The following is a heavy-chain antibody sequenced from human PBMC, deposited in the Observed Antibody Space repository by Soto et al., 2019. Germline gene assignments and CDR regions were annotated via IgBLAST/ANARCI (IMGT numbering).Heavy chain of an antibody. CDR2: IYWDDDK. CDR1: GFSLSTSGVG. CDR3: AHRRPYCSGGSCYDTWFDH. D-gene: IGHD2-15*01. V-gene: IGHV2-5*02. Sequence: QITLKESGPTLVKPTQTLTLTCTFSGFSLSTSGVGVGWIRQPPGKDLEWLALIYWDDDKRYSPSLKSRLTITKDTYKTQVVLTMTNMDPVDTATYYCAHRRPYCSGGSCYDTWFDHWGQGTLVTVSS. J-gene: IGHJ5*02.